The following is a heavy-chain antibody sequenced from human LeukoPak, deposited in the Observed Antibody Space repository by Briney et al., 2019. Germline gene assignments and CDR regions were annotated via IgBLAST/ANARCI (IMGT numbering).Heavy chain of an antibody. CDR1: GFTLSTAGLTFNNAW. CDR2: IKSTSDGGTT. Sequence: GGSLRLSCAASGFTLSTAGLTFNNAWMRWARQAPGKELEWVGRIKSTSDGGTTDYGAHVKGRFPFSRDDSENTVHLQINRRKSEDTAVYYCKTDLLDYWGQGPRVRVPS. CDR3: KTDLLDY. V-gene: IGHV3-15*01. J-gene: IGHJ4*02.